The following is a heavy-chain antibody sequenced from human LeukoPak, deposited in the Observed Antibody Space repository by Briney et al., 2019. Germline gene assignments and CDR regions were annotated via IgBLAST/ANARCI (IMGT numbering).Heavy chain of an antibody. D-gene: IGHD3-22*01. J-gene: IGHJ4*02. CDR3: AREGAPDYYDSSGYGFVY. CDR2: INYSGRT. V-gene: IGHV4-59*01. CDR1: AGSISSYY. Sequence: PSETLSLTCTVSAGSISSYYWSWIRQPPGKGLEWLGNINYSGRTNSNPSLKSRVTISVDTSKNQFSLKLSSVTAADTAVYYCAREGAPDYYDSSGYGFVYWGQGTLVTVSS.